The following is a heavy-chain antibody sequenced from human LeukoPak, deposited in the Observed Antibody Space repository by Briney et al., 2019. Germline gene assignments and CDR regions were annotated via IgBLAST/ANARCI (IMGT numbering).Heavy chain of an antibody. V-gene: IGHV6-1*01. CDR2: TFYRSKWYN. D-gene: IGHD6-19*01. Sequence: SQTLSLTCALSGDSFSSNIAAWNWIRQSPSRGLEWLGRTFYRSKWYNDYAVSVKSRIFINPDTSKNQFSLHLNSVTPEETAVYYCIRASGAVAGPFDYWGQGTLVTVSS. J-gene: IGHJ4*02. CDR1: GDSFSSNIAA. CDR3: IRASGAVAGPFDY.